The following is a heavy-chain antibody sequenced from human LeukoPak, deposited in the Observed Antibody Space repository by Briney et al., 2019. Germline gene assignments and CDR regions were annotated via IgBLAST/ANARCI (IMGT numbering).Heavy chain of an antibody. CDR3: ARDLFGSSWYGTSAGDAFDI. CDR2: IIPIFGTA. V-gene: IGHV1-69*06. Sequence: SVKVSCKASGGTFSSYAISWVRQAPGQGLERMGGIIPIFGTANYAQKFQGRVTITADKSTSTAYMELSSLRSEDMAVYYCARDLFGSSWYGTSAGDAFDIWGQGTMVTVSS. CDR1: GGTFSSYA. J-gene: IGHJ3*02. D-gene: IGHD6-13*01.